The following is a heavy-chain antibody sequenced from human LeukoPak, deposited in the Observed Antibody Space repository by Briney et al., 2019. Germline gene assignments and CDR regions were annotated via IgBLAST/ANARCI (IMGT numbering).Heavy chain of an antibody. V-gene: IGHV4-61*02. CDR3: ARGRAERGITMVRGVIITPIYYYYYMDV. CDR1: GGSISSGSYY. D-gene: IGHD3-10*01. CDR2: IYTSGST. Sequence: PSETLSLTCTVSGGSISSGSYYWSWIRQPAGKGLEWIGRIYTSGSTNYNPSLKSRVTISVDTSKNQFSLKLSSVTTADTAVYYCARGRAERGITMVRGVIITPIYYYYYMDVWGKGTTVTISS. J-gene: IGHJ6*03.